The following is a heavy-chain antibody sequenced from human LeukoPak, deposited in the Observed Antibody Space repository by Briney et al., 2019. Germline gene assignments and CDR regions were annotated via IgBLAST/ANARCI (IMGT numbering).Heavy chain of an antibody. CDR2: ISYDGSNK. CDR3: AKDYGSGSHDY. Sequence: GRSLRLSCAASGFPFSSYAMHWVRQAPGKGLEWVAFISYDGSNKYYAGSVKGRFTISRDNSKNTLYLQMNSLRAEDTAVYYCAKDYGSGSHDYWGQGTLVTVSS. V-gene: IGHV3-30*18. CDR1: GFPFSSYA. J-gene: IGHJ4*02. D-gene: IGHD3-10*01.